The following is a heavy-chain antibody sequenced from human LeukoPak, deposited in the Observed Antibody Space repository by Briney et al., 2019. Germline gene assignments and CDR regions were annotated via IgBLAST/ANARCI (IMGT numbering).Heavy chain of an antibody. V-gene: IGHV3-30*02. CDR1: GFTFSSYG. Sequence: GGSLRLSCAASGFTFSSYGMHWVRQAPGKGLAWVTFIRHDGSNKYYADSVKGRFTISRDNSKNTLYLQMNRLRAEDTAVYYCARGEGGYTYGYSLDYWGQGTLVTVSS. J-gene: IGHJ4*02. CDR3: ARGEGGYTYGYSLDY. CDR2: IRHDGSNK. D-gene: IGHD5-18*01.